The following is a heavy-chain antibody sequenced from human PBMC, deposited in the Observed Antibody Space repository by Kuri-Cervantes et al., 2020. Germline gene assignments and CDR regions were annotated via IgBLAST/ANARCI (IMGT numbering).Heavy chain of an antibody. V-gene: IGHV3-11*06. CDR1: GFTFSDYY. D-gene: IGHD4-17*01. CDR3: ARDPKAPPNYGDYINDNWYFDL. Sequence: GESLKISCAASGFTFSDYYMSWIRQAPGKGLEWVSSISSSSSYIYYADSVKGRFTISRDNAKNSLYLQMNSLRAEDTAVYYCARDPKAPPNYGDYINDNWYFDLWGRGTLVTVSS. J-gene: IGHJ2*01. CDR2: ISSSSSYI.